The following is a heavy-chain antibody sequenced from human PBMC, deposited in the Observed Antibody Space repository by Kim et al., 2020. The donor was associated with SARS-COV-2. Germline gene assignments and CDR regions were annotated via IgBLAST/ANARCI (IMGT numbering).Heavy chain of an antibody. J-gene: IGHJ4*02. V-gene: IGHV3-74*01. D-gene: IGHD6-19*01. CDR2: INSDGTTT. Sequence: GGSLRLSCAASGFTLSSYWMHWVRQAPGKGLEWVSRINSDGTTTNYADSVKGGFTISRDNRKNTMSLQMSSLRAEDTALYYCARRSYSSGWYYFDLWGQGTLVTVSS. CDR1: GFTLSSYW. CDR3: ARRSYSSGWYYFDL.